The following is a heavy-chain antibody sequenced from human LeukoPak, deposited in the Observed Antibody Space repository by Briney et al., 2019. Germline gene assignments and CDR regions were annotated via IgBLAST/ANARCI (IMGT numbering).Heavy chain of an antibody. CDR2: INHSGST. D-gene: IGHD2-2*01. CDR1: GGSFSGYY. Sequence: PSETLSLTCAVYGGSFSGYYWSWIRQPPGKGLEWIGEINHSGSTNYNPSLKSRVTISVDTSKNQFSLKLSSVTAADTAVYYCARGHRPGLQRYCSSTSCKGVRLDYWGQGTLVTVSS. CDR3: ARGHRPGLQRYCSSTSCKGVRLDY. V-gene: IGHV4-34*01. J-gene: IGHJ4*02.